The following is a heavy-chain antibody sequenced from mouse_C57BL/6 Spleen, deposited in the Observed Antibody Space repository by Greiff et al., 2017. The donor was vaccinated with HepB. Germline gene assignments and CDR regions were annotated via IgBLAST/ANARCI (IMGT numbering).Heavy chain of an antibody. J-gene: IGHJ1*03. Sequence: VQLQESGPELVKPGASVKISCKASGYAFSSSWMNWVKQRPGKGLEWIGRIYPGDGDTNYNGKFKGKATLTADKSSSTAYMQLSSLTSEDSAVYFCAREEDYGSSYDWYFDVWGTGTTVTVSS. D-gene: IGHD1-1*01. CDR2: IYPGDGDT. CDR3: AREEDYGSSYDWYFDV. CDR1: GYAFSSSW. V-gene: IGHV1-82*01.